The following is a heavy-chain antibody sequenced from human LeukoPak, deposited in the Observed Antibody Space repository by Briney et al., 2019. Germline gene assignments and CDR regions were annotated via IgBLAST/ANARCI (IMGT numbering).Heavy chain of an antibody. CDR3: ASYYYDSSGYLR. Sequence: ASVKVSCKASGHTFTGYYMHWVRQAPGQGLEWMGWINPNSGGTNYAQKFQGRVTMTRDTSISTAYMELSRLRSDDTAVYYCASYYYDSSGYLRWGQGTLVTVSS. CDR1: GHTFTGYY. CDR2: INPNSGGT. J-gene: IGHJ4*02. V-gene: IGHV1-2*02. D-gene: IGHD3-22*01.